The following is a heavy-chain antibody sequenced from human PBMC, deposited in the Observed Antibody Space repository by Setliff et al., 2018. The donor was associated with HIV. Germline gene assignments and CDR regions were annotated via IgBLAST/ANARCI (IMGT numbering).Heavy chain of an antibody. V-gene: IGHV4-4*08. J-gene: IGHJ4*02. D-gene: IGHD3-9*01. CDR1: GGSISSYY. CDR3: ARGGVLRYFDWAY. CDR2: IYTSGST. Sequence: PSETLSLTCTVSGGSISSYYWSWIRQPPGKGLEWIGYIYTSGSTDYSPSLKSRVTISVDTSKNQFSLKLSSVTAADTAVYYCARGGVLRYFDWAYWGQGTLVTVSS.